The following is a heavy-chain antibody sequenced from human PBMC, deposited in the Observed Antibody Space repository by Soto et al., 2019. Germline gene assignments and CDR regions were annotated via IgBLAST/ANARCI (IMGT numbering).Heavy chain of an antibody. J-gene: IGHJ3*02. CDR3: AKVLGSGLWFGEELFPFDI. V-gene: IGHV3-23*01. D-gene: IGHD3-10*01. CDR1: GFTFSSYA. Sequence: GGSLRLSCAASGFTFSSYAMRWVRQAQGKGLEWVSAISGSGGSTYYADSVKGRFTISRDNSKNTLYLQMNSLRAEDTAVYYCAKVLGSGLWFGEELFPFDIWGQGTMVTVSS. CDR2: ISGSGGST.